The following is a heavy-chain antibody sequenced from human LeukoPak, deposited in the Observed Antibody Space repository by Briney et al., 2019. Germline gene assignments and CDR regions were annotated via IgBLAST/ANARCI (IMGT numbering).Heavy chain of an antibody. D-gene: IGHD3-22*01. Sequence: KASETLSLTCTASGGSISSSSYYWGWIRQPPGKGLEWIGSIYYSGSTYYNPSLKSRVTISVDTSKNQFSLNLSSVTAADTAVYYCARLYYDSSGYYQICYFDYWGQGTLVTVSS. CDR2: IYYSGST. CDR1: GGSISSSSYY. V-gene: IGHV4-39*01. J-gene: IGHJ4*02. CDR3: ARLYYDSSGYYQICYFDY.